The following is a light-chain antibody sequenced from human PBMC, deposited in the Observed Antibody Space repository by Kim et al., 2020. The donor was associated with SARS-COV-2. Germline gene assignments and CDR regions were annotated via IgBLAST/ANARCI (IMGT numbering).Light chain of an antibody. CDR1: QSVISNY. V-gene: IGKV3-20*01. CDR2: GAS. J-gene: IGKJ3*01. CDR3: QQYGRSQFT. Sequence: PGERATLACRASQSVISNYLAGFQQKPGQAPRLLIYGASSRASGIPDRFSGSGSGTDFTLTISRLEPEDFAVYYCQQYGRSQFTFGPGTKVDIK.